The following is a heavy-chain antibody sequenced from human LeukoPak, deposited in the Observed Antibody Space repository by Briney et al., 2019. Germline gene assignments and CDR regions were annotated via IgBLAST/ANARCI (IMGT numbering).Heavy chain of an antibody. CDR3: ASSRIAVAGPPWY. CDR2: ISSSSSYI. D-gene: IGHD6-19*01. Sequence: GGSLTLSCAAYGFTFSSYSLNRVRQAPGEGLEGVSSISSSSSYIYYAVSVKGRFTISRDNAKNSLYLQMNSLRGEDTAVYYCASSRIAVAGPPWYWGQGNLVTVSS. CDR1: GFTFSSYS. J-gene: IGHJ4*02. V-gene: IGHV3-21*01.